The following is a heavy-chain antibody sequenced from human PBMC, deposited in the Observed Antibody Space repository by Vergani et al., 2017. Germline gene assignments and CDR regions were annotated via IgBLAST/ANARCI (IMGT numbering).Heavy chain of an antibody. CDR1: GYSFTSYW. V-gene: IGHV5-51*01. CDR3: ARRGYCGGDCYSRFDP. Sequence: EVQLVQSGAEVKKPGESLKISCKGSGYSFTSYWIGWVRQMPGKGLEWMGIIYPGDSDTRYSPSFQGQVTISADKSISTAYLQWSSLKASDAAMYYCARRGYCGGDCYSRFDPWGQGTLVTVSS. D-gene: IGHD2-21*02. CDR2: IYPGDSDT. J-gene: IGHJ5*02.